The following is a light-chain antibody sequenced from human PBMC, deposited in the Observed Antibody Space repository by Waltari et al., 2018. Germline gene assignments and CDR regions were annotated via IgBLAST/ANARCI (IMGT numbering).Light chain of an antibody. Sequence: QSVLPQPPSASGTPGQRVTISCSGNSSNVGSIYVYWYKQLPGTAPKPLIYRDNRRPSGVPDRFSGSKSGTSASLAISGLRSEDEADYYCAAWDHNLGNYVFGTGTKVTVL. V-gene: IGLV1-47*01. CDR3: AAWDHNLGNYV. CDR2: RDN. CDR1: SSNVGSIY. J-gene: IGLJ1*01.